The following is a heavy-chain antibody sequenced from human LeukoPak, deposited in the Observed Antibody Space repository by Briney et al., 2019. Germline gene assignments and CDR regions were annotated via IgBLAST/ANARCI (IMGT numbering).Heavy chain of an antibody. CDR1: GFTFSSYS. Sequence: GGSLRLSCAASGFTFSSYSMNWVRQAPGKGLEWISYISSRSSTIYYADSVKGRFTISRDNVKKSLNLQMNSLRAEDTAVYYCLTIVETDLDAFDIWGQGTKVTVSS. V-gene: IGHV3-48*01. CDR3: LTIVETDLDAFDI. J-gene: IGHJ3*02. CDR2: ISSRSSTI. D-gene: IGHD2-21*01.